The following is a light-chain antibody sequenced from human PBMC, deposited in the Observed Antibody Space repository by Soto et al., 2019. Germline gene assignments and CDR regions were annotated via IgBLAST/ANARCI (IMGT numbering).Light chain of an antibody. V-gene: IGLV2-14*01. CDR3: TSYTTSNTHV. Sequence: QSALTQPASVSGSPGQSITISCTGTTSDVGGKKYVSWYQQHPCKAPKLMIYEVSSRPSGVSNRFSGSKAGNTASLTISGLQSEDEADYYCTSYTTSNTHVFGTGTKLTVL. CDR1: TSDVGGKKY. J-gene: IGLJ1*01. CDR2: EVS.